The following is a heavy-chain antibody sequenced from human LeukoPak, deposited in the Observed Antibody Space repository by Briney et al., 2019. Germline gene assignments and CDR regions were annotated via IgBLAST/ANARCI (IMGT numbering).Heavy chain of an antibody. CDR2: INHSGRT. CDR3: ARTSMVVTGDAFDI. J-gene: IGHJ3*02. Sequence: SEPLSLPSAVHGGSFRGYYWSWIRRPPGKGLEWFGGINHSGRTNYNPSLKSRVTISVDTTKNQFSLKLSSVTAADTAVYYCARTSMVVTGDAFDIWGQGTMVTVSS. D-gene: IGHD4/OR15-4a*01. V-gene: IGHV4-34*01. CDR1: GGSFRGYY.